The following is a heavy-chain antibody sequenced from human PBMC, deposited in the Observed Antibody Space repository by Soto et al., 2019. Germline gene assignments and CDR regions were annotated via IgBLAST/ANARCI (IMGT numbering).Heavy chain of an antibody. Sequence: SETLSLTCTVSGGSISSSSYYWGLIRQPPGKGLEWIGSIYYSGSTYYNPSLKSRVTISVDTSKNQFSLKLSSVTAADTAVYYCARRSRYYGSGSYYNQIPMRRTNYYYYYYMDVWGKGTTVTVSS. V-gene: IGHV4-39*01. CDR1: GGSISSSSYY. D-gene: IGHD3-10*01. CDR2: IYYSGST. CDR3: ARRSRYYGSGSYYNQIPMRRTNYYYYYYMDV. J-gene: IGHJ6*03.